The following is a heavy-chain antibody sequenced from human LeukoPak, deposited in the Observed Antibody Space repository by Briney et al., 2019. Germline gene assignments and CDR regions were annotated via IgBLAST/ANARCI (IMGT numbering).Heavy chain of an antibody. CDR1: GVSLTDYY. V-gene: IGHV4-34*01. CDR3: ARIRCGSGPKISYNH. J-gene: IGHJ5*02. D-gene: IGHD2-8*01. Sequence: KPSESLSLTCAVSGVSLTDYYWSWIRQSPGKGLEWIGEVSPDGYSKYNPSLKSRLSISVDRSENQLSLRLSSVTAADTAIYYCARIRCGSGPKISYNHWAQGTLSTVSS. CDR2: VSPDGYS.